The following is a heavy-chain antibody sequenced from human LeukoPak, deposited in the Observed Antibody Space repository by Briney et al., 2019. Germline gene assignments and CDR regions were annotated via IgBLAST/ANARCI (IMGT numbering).Heavy chain of an antibody. D-gene: IGHD5-18*01. CDR2: VSSWGST. CDR3: ARHTRGYNDNAFDI. CDR1: GDFISGYY. V-gene: IGHV4-59*08. J-gene: IGHJ3*02. Sequence: SETLSLTCIVSGDFISGYYWGWIRQPPEKGLEWIGYVSSWGSTRYNPSLKSRVTMSVDTAKNQFSLRLSPVTAADTAMYFCARHTRGYNDNAFDIWGQGTMVTISS.